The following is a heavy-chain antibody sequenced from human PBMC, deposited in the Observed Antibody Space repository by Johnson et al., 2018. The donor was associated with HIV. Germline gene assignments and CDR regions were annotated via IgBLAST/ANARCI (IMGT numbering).Heavy chain of an antibody. J-gene: IGHJ3*02. CDR3: AKDRGSPGIPAAFDI. CDR1: GFTFSNAW. V-gene: IGHV3-15*01. CDR2: IKSKTDGGTT. Sequence: VQLVESGGGLVKPGGSLRLSCAASGFTFSNAWMSWVRQAPGKGLEWVGRIKSKTDGGTTDYAAPVKGRFTISRDDSKNTLYLQMNSLKTEDTAVYYCAKDRGSPGIPAAFDIWGHGTVVTVSS. D-gene: IGHD1-26*01.